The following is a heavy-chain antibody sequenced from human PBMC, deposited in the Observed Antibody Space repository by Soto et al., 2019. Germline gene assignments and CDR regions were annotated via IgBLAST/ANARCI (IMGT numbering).Heavy chain of an antibody. Sequence: GGSLRLSCAASGFTFSSYWMSWVRQAPGKGLEWVANIKQDGSEKYYVDSVKGRFTISRDNAKNSLYLQMNSLRAEDTAVYYCARHRPFWSGYSLGNYYYYMDVWGKGTTVTVSS. CDR2: IKQDGSEK. D-gene: IGHD3-3*01. V-gene: IGHV3-7*01. J-gene: IGHJ6*03. CDR3: ARHRPFWSGYSLGNYYYYMDV. CDR1: GFTFSSYW.